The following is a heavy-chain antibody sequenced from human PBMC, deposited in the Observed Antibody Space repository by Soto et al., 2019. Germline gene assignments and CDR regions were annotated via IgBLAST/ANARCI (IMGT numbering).Heavy chain of an antibody. CDR1: GGSFSGYY. V-gene: IGHV4-34*01. D-gene: IGHD3-10*01. CDR2: INHSGST. J-gene: IGHJ4*02. Sequence: SETLSLTCAVYGGSFSGYYWTWIRQPPGTGLEWIGEINHSGSTNYNPSLKSRVTISVDTSKNQFSLKLSSVTAADTAVYYCASLYMVRGVRTFDYWGQGTLVTVSS. CDR3: ASLYMVRGVRTFDY.